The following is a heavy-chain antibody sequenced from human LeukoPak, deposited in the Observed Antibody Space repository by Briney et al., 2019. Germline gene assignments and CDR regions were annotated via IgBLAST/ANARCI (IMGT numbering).Heavy chain of an antibody. D-gene: IGHD2-8*01. V-gene: IGHV3-30*18. CDR3: AKDNGRYGEYYFDY. Sequence: GGSLRLSCAASGFTFNSYAMNWVRQAPGKGLEWVAVISYDGSNKYYADSVKGRFTISRDNSKNTLYLQMNSLRAEDTAVYYCAKDNGRYGEYYFDYWGQGTLVTVSS. CDR1: GFTFNSYA. J-gene: IGHJ4*02. CDR2: ISYDGSNK.